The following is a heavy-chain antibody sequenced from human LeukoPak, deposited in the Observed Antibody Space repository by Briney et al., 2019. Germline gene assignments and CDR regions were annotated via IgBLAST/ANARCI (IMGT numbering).Heavy chain of an antibody. CDR1: GFTFSSYW. J-gene: IGHJ4*02. CDR2: INPDGGST. Sequence: GGSLRLSCAASGFTFSSYWMHWFRQAPGKGLVWVSRINPDGGSTAYADSVKGRFTISRDNAKNTLYLQMNSLRVEDTAVYYCTRGQQLVGDWGQGTLVTVSS. D-gene: IGHD6-13*01. V-gene: IGHV3-74*01. CDR3: TRGQQLVGD.